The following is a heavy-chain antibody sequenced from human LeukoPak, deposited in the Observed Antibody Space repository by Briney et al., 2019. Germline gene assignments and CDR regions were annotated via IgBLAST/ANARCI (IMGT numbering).Heavy chain of an antibody. D-gene: IGHD3-22*01. Sequence: ASVKVSCKASGYTFTGYYMHWVRQAPGQGLEWMGWINPNSGGTNYAQKFQGRVTMTRDTSITTAYMELSRLSSDDTAVYYCARASYYYDSSGFPSTYPFDYWGQGTLVTVSS. J-gene: IGHJ4*02. CDR2: INPNSGGT. CDR1: GYTFTGYY. V-gene: IGHV1-2*02. CDR3: ARASYYYDSSGFPSTYPFDY.